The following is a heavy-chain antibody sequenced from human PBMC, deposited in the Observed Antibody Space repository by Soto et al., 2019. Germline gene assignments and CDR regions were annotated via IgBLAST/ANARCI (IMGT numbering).Heavy chain of an antibody. CDR3: ANPGMATNWFDP. Sequence: SETLSLTCTVSGGSISSSSYYWGWIRQPPGKGLEWIGSIYYSGSTYYNPSLKSRVTISVDTSKNQFSLKLSSVTAADTAVYYCANPGMATNWFDPWGQGTLVTVSS. CDR2: IYYSGST. D-gene: IGHD5-12*01. V-gene: IGHV4-39*01. J-gene: IGHJ5*02. CDR1: GGSISSSSYY.